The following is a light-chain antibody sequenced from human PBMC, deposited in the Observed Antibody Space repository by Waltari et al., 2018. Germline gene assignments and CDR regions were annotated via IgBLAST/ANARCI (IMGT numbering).Light chain of an antibody. CDR3: QSYDSSLSVV. Sequence: QSVLTQPPSVSGAPGQRVTISCTGRSSNLGAGYDVPWYPQLPGTAPKRLIYGNSNRPSGFPDRFSGSKSGTSASLAITGLQAEDEADYYCQSYDSSLSVVFGGGTKLTVL. V-gene: IGLV1-40*01. J-gene: IGLJ2*01. CDR2: GNS. CDR1: SSNLGAGYD.